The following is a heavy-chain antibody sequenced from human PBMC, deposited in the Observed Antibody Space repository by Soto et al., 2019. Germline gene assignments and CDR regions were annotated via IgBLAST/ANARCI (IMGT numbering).Heavy chain of an antibody. CDR2: INHSGRA. D-gene: IGHD3-22*01. V-gene: IGHV4-34*01. CDR1: GGSLSGYY. J-gene: IGHJ4*02. CDR3: VREIVDSFDNSGYPDH. Sequence: SETLSLTCAVSGGSLSGYYWTWIRQSPGKGLEWIGEINHSGRANYNPSLKSRVTISLDTSKNQFSLSLTSVVAADTAVYYCVREIVDSFDNSGYPDHWVQGSLVT.